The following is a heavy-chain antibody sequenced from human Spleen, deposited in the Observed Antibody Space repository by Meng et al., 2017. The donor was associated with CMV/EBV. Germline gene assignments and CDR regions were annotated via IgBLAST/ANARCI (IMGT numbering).Heavy chain of an antibody. V-gene: IGHV3-30*02. CDR2: IQYDGNYK. J-gene: IGHJ4*02. Sequence: NYAMHWVRQAPGKGLEWVAFIQYDGNYKYYADSVKGRFTISRDNSKNTLYLQMNSLRADDTALFYCAKDQGGAARPYRSNWYAIDYWGQGTVVTVSS. CDR1: NYA. CDR3: AKDQGGAARPYRSNWYAIDY. D-gene: IGHD6-13*01.